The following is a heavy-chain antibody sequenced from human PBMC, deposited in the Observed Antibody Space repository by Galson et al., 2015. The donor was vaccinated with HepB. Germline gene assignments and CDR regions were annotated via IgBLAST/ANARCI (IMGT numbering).Heavy chain of an antibody. V-gene: IGHV3-23*01. CDR2: ISGSGGST. D-gene: IGHD6-13*01. CDR1: GFTLSSYA. J-gene: IGHJ6*02. CDR3: AKQKDIAAAGLGTYYGMDV. Sequence: SLRLSCAASGFTLSSYAMSWVRQAPGKGLEWVSAISGSGGSTYYADSVKGRFTISRDNSKNTLYLQMNSLRAEDTAVYYCAKQKDIAAAGLGTYYGMDVWGQGTTVAVSS.